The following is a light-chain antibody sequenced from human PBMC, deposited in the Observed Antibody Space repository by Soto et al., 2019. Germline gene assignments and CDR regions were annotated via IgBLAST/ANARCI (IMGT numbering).Light chain of an antibody. V-gene: IGKV3-20*01. Sequence: EIVLTQSPATLSLSPGEKATLSCRASQRVSSTYVAWYQQKPGQVPKLLIYEATTRATAIPDRFSGSGSGTDFTLTISRLEPEDFAVYYCQQYGSSPRTFGKGTNVDIK. CDR1: QRVSSTY. J-gene: IGKJ1*01. CDR2: EAT. CDR3: QQYGSSPRT.